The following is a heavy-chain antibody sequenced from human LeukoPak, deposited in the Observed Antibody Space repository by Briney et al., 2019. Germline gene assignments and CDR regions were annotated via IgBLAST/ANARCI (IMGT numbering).Heavy chain of an antibody. Sequence: GGSLRLSCAASGFTLTDYWMSWVRQAPGKGLEWVANIKKDGSEENYVDSVKGRFTISRDNAKKSVHLQMNSLRAEDTAIYYCARGPWFAGGGQGTLVTVSP. CDR3: ARGPWFAG. D-gene: IGHD3-9*01. J-gene: IGHJ4*02. V-gene: IGHV3-7*01. CDR1: GFTLTDYW. CDR2: IKKDGSEE.